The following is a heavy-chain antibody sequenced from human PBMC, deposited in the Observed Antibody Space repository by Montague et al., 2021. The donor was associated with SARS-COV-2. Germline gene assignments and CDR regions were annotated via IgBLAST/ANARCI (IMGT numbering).Heavy chain of an antibody. D-gene: IGHD3-10*01. CDR1: GGSISSSSCY. CDR2: INYSRNT. V-gene: IGHV4-39*01. Sequence: SETLSLTCTVSGGSISSSSCYWGRIRPRPGKGLDWIRSINYSRNTNSNPYIKVRVSISIDTYKYPFSLNLISVTATDTSVYSCASESIYGSGCYYNPFLLVDYWGQGTLVTVSS. CDR3: ASESIYGSGCYYNPFLLVDY. J-gene: IGHJ4*02.